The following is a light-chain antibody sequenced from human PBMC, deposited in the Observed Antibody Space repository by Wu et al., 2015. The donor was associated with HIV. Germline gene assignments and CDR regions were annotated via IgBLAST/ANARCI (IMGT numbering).Light chain of an antibody. CDR3: QQYSNWPPET. J-gene: IGKJ1*01. Sequence: DIVMTQSPATLSVSPGGRATLSCRATQSVGSSLAWYQHKPGQAPRLLICGASSRATGVPDRFRGSGSGTEFTLTVSNTHSEDVAVYYCQQYSNWPPETFGQGTKVEIK. V-gene: IGKV3-15*01. CDR2: GAS. CDR1: QSVGSS.